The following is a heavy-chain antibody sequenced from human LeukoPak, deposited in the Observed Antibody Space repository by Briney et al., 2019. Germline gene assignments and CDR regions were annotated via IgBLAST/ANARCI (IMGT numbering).Heavy chain of an antibody. V-gene: IGHV3-23*01. D-gene: IGHD3-10*02. CDR2: IGDSGDST. CDR3: ARDSPVCSY. CDR1: GFTLSSHG. Sequence: GGSLRLSCAASGFTLSSHGMSWVRQAPGKGLEWVSAIGDSGDSTYYADSVKGRFTISRDTSKNTLYLQMNSLRAEDTAVYYCARDSPVCSYWGQGTLVTVSS. J-gene: IGHJ4*02.